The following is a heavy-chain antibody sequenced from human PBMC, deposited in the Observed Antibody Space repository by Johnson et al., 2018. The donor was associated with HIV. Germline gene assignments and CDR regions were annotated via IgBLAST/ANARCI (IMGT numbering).Heavy chain of an antibody. D-gene: IGHD1-26*01. CDR1: GFTFSSYA. Sequence: QVQLVESGGGVVQPGRSLRLSCAASGFTFSSYAMHWVRQAPGKGLEWVAVISYDGSNKYYADSVKGRFTISRDNSKNTLYLQMNSLRDEDTAVYYCAKDLGDAVGTTHDAFDIWGQGTMVTVSS. CDR2: ISYDGSNK. J-gene: IGHJ3*02. CDR3: AKDLGDAVGTTHDAFDI. V-gene: IGHV3-30*04.